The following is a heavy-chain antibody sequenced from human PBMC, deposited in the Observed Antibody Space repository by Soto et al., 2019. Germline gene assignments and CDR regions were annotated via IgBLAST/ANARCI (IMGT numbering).Heavy chain of an antibody. CDR2: ISYDGSNK. V-gene: IGHV3-30*18. CDR3: ANLAADDAFDI. CDR1: GFTFSSYG. D-gene: IGHD2-15*01. Sequence: PVGSLRLSCAASGFTFSSYGMHWVRQAPGKGLEWVAVISYDGSNKYYADSVKGRFTISRDNSKNTLYLQMNSLRAEDTAVYYCANLAADDAFDIWGQGTMVTVSS. J-gene: IGHJ3*02.